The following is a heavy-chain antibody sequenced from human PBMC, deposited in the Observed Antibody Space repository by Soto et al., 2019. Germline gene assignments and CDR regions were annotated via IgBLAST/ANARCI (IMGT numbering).Heavy chain of an antibody. V-gene: IGHV3-48*01. Sequence: GGSLRLSCAASGFTFSSYSMNWVRQAPGKGLEWVSYISSSSSTIYYADSVKGRFTISRDNSKNSLYLQMNSLRAEDTAVYYCARAMLLRYFDWLYDAFDIWGQGTMVTVSS. CDR3: ARAMLLRYFDWLYDAFDI. D-gene: IGHD3-9*01. CDR2: ISSSSSTI. CDR1: GFTFSSYS. J-gene: IGHJ3*02.